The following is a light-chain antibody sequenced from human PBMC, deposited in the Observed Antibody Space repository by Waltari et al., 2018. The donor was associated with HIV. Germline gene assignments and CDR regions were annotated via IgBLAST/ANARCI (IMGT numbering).Light chain of an antibody. Sequence: QSVLTQPPSASGTPGQRVTIPCSGGRPNIGNHHVYWYQQFPGTAPKLLLYMSNQRPSGVPERFSGSKSVTSASLVISGLRSEDEADYYGAAWDDSLSWVFGGGTKVTVL. CDR2: MSN. CDR1: RPNIGNHH. CDR3: AAWDDSLSWV. V-gene: IGLV1-47*01. J-gene: IGLJ2*01.